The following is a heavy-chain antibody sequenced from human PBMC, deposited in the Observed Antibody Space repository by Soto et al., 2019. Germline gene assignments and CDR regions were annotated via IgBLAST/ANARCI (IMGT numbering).Heavy chain of an antibody. J-gene: IGHJ4*02. CDR3: ARERGIAYHFDY. CDR1: GGTCSNYA. V-gene: IGHV1-69*04. CDR2: IIPILGIA. D-gene: IGHD6-13*01. Sequence: QVQLVQSGAEVKKPGSSVKVSCKASGGTCSNYAVSWVRQAPGQGLEWMGRIIPILGIAHHAQKFRGRVTLTADTSTSTAYMELSSLRSEDTAVYYCARERGIAYHFDYWGQGTLVTVSS.